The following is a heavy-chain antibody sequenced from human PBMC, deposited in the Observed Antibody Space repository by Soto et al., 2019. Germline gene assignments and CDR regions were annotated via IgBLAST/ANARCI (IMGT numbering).Heavy chain of an antibody. CDR3: AKDKVGIGVAFDI. Sequence: ESGGGLVQPGRSLRLSCAASGFTFDDYAMHWVRQAPGKGLEWVSGISWNSGSIGYADSVKGRFTISRDNAKNSLYLQMNSLRAEDTALYYCAKDKVGIGVAFDIWGQGTMVTVSS. J-gene: IGHJ3*02. V-gene: IGHV3-9*01. CDR2: ISWNSGSI. D-gene: IGHD1-26*01. CDR1: GFTFDDYA.